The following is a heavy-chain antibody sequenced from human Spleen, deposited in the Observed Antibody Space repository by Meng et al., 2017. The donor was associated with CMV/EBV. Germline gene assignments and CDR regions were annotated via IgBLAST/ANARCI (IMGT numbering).Heavy chain of an antibody. V-gene: IGHV3-9*01. CDR3: AKCSSTSCRYFDY. Sequence: GGSLRLSCAASGFTFDDYAMHWVRQAPGKGLEWVSGISWNSGSIGYADSVKGRFTISRDNAKNTLYLQMNSLRAEDTALYYCAKCSSTSCRYFDYWGQGTLVTVSS. CDR1: GFTFDDYA. J-gene: IGHJ4*02. D-gene: IGHD2-2*01. CDR2: ISWNSGSI.